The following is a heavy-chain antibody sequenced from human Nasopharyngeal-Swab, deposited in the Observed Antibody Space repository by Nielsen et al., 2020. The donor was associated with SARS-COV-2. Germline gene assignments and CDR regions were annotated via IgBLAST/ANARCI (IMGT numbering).Heavy chain of an antibody. CDR3: ARDRHCSSTSCYLPWFDP. Sequence: GESLKISCAASGFTFSNAWMSWVRQAPGKGLEWVSYISSSGSTIYYADSVKGRFTISRDNAKSSLYLQMNSLRAEDTAVYYCARDRHCSSTSCYLPWFDPWGQGTLVTVSS. D-gene: IGHD2-2*01. J-gene: IGHJ5*02. CDR2: ISSSGSTI. CDR1: GFTFSNAW. V-gene: IGHV3-11*04.